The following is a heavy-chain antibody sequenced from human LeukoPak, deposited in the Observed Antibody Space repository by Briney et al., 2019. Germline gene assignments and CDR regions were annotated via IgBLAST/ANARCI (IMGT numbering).Heavy chain of an antibody. J-gene: IGHJ6*02. CDR3: AREGYCSGGSCSKGGYYYYYGMDV. Sequence: GGSLRLPCAASGFTFSSYSMNWVRQAPGKGLEWVSSISSSSSYIYYADSVKGRFTISRDNAKNSLYLQMNSLRAEDTAVYYCAREGYCSGGSCSKGGYYYYYGMDVWGQGTTVTVSS. V-gene: IGHV3-21*01. CDR2: ISSSSSYI. CDR1: GFTFSSYS. D-gene: IGHD2-15*01.